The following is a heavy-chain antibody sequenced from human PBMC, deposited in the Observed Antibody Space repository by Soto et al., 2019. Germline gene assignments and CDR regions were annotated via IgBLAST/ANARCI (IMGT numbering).Heavy chain of an antibody. J-gene: IGHJ4*02. CDR1: GYTFTSYA. CDR3: ARSAPPIDY. CDR2: INVGNGNT. Sequence: ASVKVSCKASGYTFTSYAMHWVRQAPGQRLESMGWINVGNGNTKYSQKFQGRVTITRDTSASTAYMELSSLRSEDTAVYYCARSAPPIDYWGQGTLVTVSS. V-gene: IGHV1-3*01.